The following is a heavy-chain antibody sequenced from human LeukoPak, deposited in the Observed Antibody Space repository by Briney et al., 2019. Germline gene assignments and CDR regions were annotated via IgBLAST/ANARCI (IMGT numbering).Heavy chain of an antibody. Sequence: SETLSLTCAVYGGSFSGYYWSWIRQPPGKGLEWIGSIYYSGSTYYNPSLKSRVTISVDTSKNQFSLKLSSVTAADTAVYYCASDERWLQDYDYWGQGTLVTVSS. D-gene: IGHD5-24*01. J-gene: IGHJ4*02. CDR1: GGSFSGYY. CDR3: ASDERWLQDYDY. V-gene: IGHV4-34*01. CDR2: IYYSGST.